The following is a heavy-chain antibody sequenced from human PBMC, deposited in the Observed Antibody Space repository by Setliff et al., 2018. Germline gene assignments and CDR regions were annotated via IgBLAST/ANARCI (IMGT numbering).Heavy chain of an antibody. CDR3: AGRPQNTPMGPCDY. V-gene: IGHV4-59*11. CDR2: RHDNGER. D-gene: IGHD5-18*01. CDR1: PGSISRHY. J-gene: IGHJ4*02. Sequence: SETLSLTCTVSPGSISRHYWSWFRQAPGKGLEWIGYRHDNGERDYNPSLGSRVTIPVDTSKNQFSLMLTSVTAADTAIYYCAGRPQNTPMGPCDYWGQGTLVTVSS.